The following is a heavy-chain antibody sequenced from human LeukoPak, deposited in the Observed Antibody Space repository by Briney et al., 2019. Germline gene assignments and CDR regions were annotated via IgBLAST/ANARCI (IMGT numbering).Heavy chain of an antibody. Sequence: SQTLSLTCTVSGGSISSGGYYWSWIRQHPGKGLEWIGYIYYSGSIYYNPSLKSRVTISVDTSKNQFSLKLSSVTAADTAVYYCARYRGNPGVFDYWGQGTLVTVSS. D-gene: IGHD4-23*01. J-gene: IGHJ4*02. CDR3: ARYRGNPGVFDY. CDR1: GGSISSGGYY. V-gene: IGHV4-31*03. CDR2: IYYSGSI.